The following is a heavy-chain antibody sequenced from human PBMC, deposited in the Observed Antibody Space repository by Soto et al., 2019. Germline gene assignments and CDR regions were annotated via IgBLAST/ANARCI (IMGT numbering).Heavy chain of an antibody. J-gene: IGHJ4*02. CDR1: GCTCISYA. V-gene: IGHV1-69*13. D-gene: IGHD2-21*02. CDR3: ARSETAHCDSSFDY. Sequence: SVKVSCKASGCTCISYAISWVRQAPGQGLEWMGGIIPIFGTANYAQKFQGRVTITADESTSKAYMELSSPRSEDTAAYYCARSETAHCDSSFDYWGQGTLVTIFS. CDR2: IIPIFGTA.